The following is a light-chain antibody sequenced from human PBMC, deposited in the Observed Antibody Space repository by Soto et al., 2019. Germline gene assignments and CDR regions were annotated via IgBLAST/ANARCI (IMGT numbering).Light chain of an antibody. CDR3: QQYNNWPPWT. CDR2: GAS. V-gene: IGKV3-15*01. J-gene: IGKJ1*01. Sequence: EIVMTQSPATLSVSPGERSTLSCMASQSVSSNLAWYQQKPGQAPRLLIYGASTRATGIPARFSGSGSGTEFTLTISSLQSEDFAVYYCQQYNNWPPWTFGQGTKVDTK. CDR1: QSVSSN.